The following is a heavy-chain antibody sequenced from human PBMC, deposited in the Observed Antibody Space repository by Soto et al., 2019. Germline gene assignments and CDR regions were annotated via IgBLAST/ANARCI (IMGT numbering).Heavy chain of an antibody. Sequence: SETKSLPRPVAGVPIRTYCLSWIRQSPGKGLEWIGYVYSSGSTKYNPSLSSRVTISLDTSKSQFSLQLNSVTAADTAVYYCARRKTRPEAFDYWGQGTQVTVSS. CDR1: GVPIRTYC. CDR2: VYSSGST. V-gene: IGHV4-59*08. CDR3: ARRKTRPEAFDY. J-gene: IGHJ4*02.